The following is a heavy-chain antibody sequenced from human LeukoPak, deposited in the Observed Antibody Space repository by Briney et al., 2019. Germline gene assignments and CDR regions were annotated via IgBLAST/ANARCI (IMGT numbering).Heavy chain of an antibody. Sequence: GGSPRLSCAASGFTLSSYAMSWVRQAPGKGLEWVSAISDSGNTYHADSVKGRFTISRDSSKNTLFLQMNRLRPEDAAVYYCAKAPVTTCRGAYCYPFDYWGQGTLVTVSS. D-gene: IGHD2-21*01. CDR3: AKAPVTTCRGAYCYPFDY. CDR2: ISDSGNT. CDR1: GFTLSSYA. J-gene: IGHJ4*02. V-gene: IGHV3-23*01.